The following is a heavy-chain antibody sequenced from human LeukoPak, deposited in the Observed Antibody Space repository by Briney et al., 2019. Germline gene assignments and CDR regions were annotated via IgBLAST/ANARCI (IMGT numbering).Heavy chain of an antibody. V-gene: IGHV3-74*01. CDR1: GFTCSTYW. J-gene: IGHJ4*02. Sequence: PGGSLRLSCAASGFTCSTYWMQWVRQAPGKGLVWVSRMNSDGSSTAYADSVKGRFTISRDNAKNTLYLQMNSLSAEDTAVYYCARYDYWGGAFDYWGQGTLVTVSS. CDR3: ARYDYWGGAFDY. CDR2: MNSDGSST. D-gene: IGHD3-3*01.